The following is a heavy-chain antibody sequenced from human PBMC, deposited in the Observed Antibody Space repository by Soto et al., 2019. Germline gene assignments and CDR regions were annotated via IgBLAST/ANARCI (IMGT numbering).Heavy chain of an antibody. D-gene: IGHD5-18*01. CDR2: IYYSGST. CDR3: ARLAATLRGYSYGSIVHV. V-gene: IGHV4-39*01. CDR1: GGSISSSSYY. Sequence: SSETLSLTCTVSGGSISSSSYYWGWIRQPPGKGLEWIGSIYYSGSTYYNPSLKSRVTISVDTSKNQFSLKLSSVTAADTAVYYCARLAATLRGYSYGSIVHVWGQGTTVTVSS. J-gene: IGHJ6*02.